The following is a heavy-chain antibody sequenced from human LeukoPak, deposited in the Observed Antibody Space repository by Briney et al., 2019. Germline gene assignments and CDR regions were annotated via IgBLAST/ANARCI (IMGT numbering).Heavy chain of an antibody. CDR1: GGSISSYY. D-gene: IGHD3-10*02. J-gene: IGHJ4*02. CDR3: ARGVRGDFDY. V-gene: IGHV4-59*01. CDR2: IYYIGST. Sequence: SETLSLTCTVSGGSISSYYWSWIRQPPGKGLEWMGYIYYIGSTNYNPSLKSRVTISVDTSKNQFSLKLSSVTAADTAVYYCARGVRGDFDYWGQGTLVTVSS.